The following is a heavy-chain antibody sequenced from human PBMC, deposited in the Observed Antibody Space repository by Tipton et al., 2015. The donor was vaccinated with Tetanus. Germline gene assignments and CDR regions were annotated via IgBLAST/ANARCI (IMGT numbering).Heavy chain of an antibody. CDR1: GCTFTSYG. J-gene: IGHJ2*01. CDR3: ARDQKWLVLWYFDL. CDR2: ISANNGNT. D-gene: IGHD6-19*01. V-gene: IGHV1-18*04. Sequence: QLVQSGAEVKKPGASVKVSCKASGCTFTSYGISCVRQAPGQGLEWIGWISANNGNTNYAQKLQGRVTMTTDTSTSTAYMGLRSRRSDDTAVYYCARDQKWLVLWYFDLWGRGPLVTVSS.